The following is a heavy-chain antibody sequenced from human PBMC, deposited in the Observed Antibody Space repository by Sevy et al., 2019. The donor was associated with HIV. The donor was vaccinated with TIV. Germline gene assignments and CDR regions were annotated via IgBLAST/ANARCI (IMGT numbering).Heavy chain of an antibody. CDR2: VNAGNGDT. V-gene: IGHV1-3*01. CDR3: AKDFCSGGSCYSAFVY. Sequence: ASVKVSCKASGYSFTSYIMHWVRQAPGQRLEWIGWVNAGNGDTKYSQKFQGRVTITRDTSARTAYMELNSLRSEDTAVYYCAKDFCSGGSCYSAFVYWGQGTLVTVSS. D-gene: IGHD2-15*01. J-gene: IGHJ4*02. CDR1: GYSFTSYI.